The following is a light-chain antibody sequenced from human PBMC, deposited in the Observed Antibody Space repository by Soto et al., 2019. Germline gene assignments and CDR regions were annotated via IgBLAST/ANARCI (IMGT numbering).Light chain of an antibody. CDR3: AAWDDCLNGYV. CDR1: SSNIGGNT. CDR2: SNN. V-gene: IGLV1-44*01. Sequence: QSVLTQPPAASGTPGQRVTISCSGSSSNIGGNTVHWYQQLPGTAPKLLIYSNNQRPSGVPDRFSGSKSGTSASLGISGLQSEDEADYYCAAWDDCLNGYVFGTGAKLTVL. J-gene: IGLJ1*01.